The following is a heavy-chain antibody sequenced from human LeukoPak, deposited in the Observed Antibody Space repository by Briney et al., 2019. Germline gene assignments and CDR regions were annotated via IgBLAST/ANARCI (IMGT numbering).Heavy chain of an antibody. V-gene: IGHV4-39*01. J-gene: IGHJ4*02. CDR2: IYYSGST. CDR3: ARRNSSYDRGPYYFDY. D-gene: IGHD5-12*01. CDR1: GGSISSSSYY. Sequence: PSETLSLTCTVSGGSISSSSYYWGWIRQPPGKGLEWMGSIYYSGSTYYNPSLKGRVTISVDTSKNQFSLKLSSVTAADTAVYYCARRNSSYDRGPYYFDYWGQGTLVTVSS.